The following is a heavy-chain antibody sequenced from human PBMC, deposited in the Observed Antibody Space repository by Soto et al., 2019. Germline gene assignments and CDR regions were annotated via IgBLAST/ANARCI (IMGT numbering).Heavy chain of an antibody. V-gene: IGHV3-23*01. J-gene: IGHJ4*02. CDR3: AKDRGYYDSSGYYYESANFDY. CDR2: ISGSGGST. Sequence: GGSLRLSCAASGFTFSSYAMSWVRQAPGKGLEWVSAISGSGGSTYYADSVNGRFTISRDNSKNTLYLQMNSLRAEDTAVYYCAKDRGYYDSSGYYYESANFDYWGQGTLVTVSS. D-gene: IGHD3-22*01. CDR1: GFTFSSYA.